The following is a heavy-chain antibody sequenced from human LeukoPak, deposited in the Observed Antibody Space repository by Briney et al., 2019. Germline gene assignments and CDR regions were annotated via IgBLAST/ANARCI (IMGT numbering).Heavy chain of an antibody. D-gene: IGHD6-19*01. J-gene: IGHJ6*02. CDR2: FDPEDGET. CDR3: ASPNPTGSSGWFDYYYGMDV. Sequence: ASVKVSCKVSGYTLTELSMHWVRQAPGKGLEWMGGFDPEDGETIYAQKFQGRVTMTEDTSTDTAYMELSSLRSEDTAVYYCASPNPTGSSGWFDYYYGMDVWGHGTTVTVSS. V-gene: IGHV1-24*01. CDR1: GYTLTELS.